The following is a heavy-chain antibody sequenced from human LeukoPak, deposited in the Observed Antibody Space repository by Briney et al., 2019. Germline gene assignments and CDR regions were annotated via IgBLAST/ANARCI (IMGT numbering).Heavy chain of an antibody. Sequence: GGSLRLSCAASGFTFSNAWLNWVRQAPGKGLEWVGHIKSKTDGGTTDYAAPVKGRFTISRDDSKNTLFLQMNSLRAEDTAMYYCARGRSTLDAFDIWGQGTMVTVSS. J-gene: IGHJ3*02. CDR2: IKSKTDGGTT. V-gene: IGHV3-15*01. CDR3: ARGRSTLDAFDI. CDR1: GFTFSNAW.